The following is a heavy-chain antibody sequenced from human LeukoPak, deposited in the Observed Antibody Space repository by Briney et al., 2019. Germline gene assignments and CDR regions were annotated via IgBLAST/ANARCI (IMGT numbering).Heavy chain of an antibody. V-gene: IGHV1-24*01. CDR3: ARGPNYYYDSSGYFDY. Sequence: ASVKVSCKVSGYTLTELSMHWVRQAPGKGLEWMGGFDPEDGETIYAQKFQGRVTMTEDTSTDTAYMELSSLRSEDTAVYYCARGPNYYYDSSGYFDYWGQGTLVTVSS. D-gene: IGHD3-22*01. CDR2: FDPEDGET. CDR1: GYTLTELS. J-gene: IGHJ4*02.